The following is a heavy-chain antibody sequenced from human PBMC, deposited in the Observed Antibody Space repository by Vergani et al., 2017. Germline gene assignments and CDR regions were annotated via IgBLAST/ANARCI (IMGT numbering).Heavy chain of an antibody. Sequence: QVQLQASGPGRVKPSQTLSLTCTMPGGSISAGYYFWSWIRQPAGKGLEWLGHISASGNASHSPSLKTRVSMSVDTSKNQFSLTVTSETAADTAIYFCARRSGGYYSGGKVHPLRTAFDVWGHGTVVTVSS. CDR2: ISASGNA. CDR3: ARRSGGYYSGGKVHPLRTAFDV. J-gene: IGHJ3*01. V-gene: IGHV4-61*02. CDR1: GGSISAGYYF. D-gene: IGHD2-15*01.